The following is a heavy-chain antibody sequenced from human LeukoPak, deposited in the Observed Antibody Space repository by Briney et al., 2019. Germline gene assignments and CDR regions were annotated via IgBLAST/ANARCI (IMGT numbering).Heavy chain of an antibody. D-gene: IGHD3-16*02. CDR2: IYYSGST. CDR3: ARQAEYYDYVWGSYRYSDY. V-gene: IGHV4-39*01. CDR1: GGSISSSSYY. Sequence: SETLSLTCTVSGGSISSSSYYWGWIRQPPGKGLEWIGSIYYSGSTYYNPSLKSRVTISVDTSKNQFSLKLGSVTAADTAVYYCARQAEYYDYVWGSYRYSDYWGQGTLVTVSS. J-gene: IGHJ4*02.